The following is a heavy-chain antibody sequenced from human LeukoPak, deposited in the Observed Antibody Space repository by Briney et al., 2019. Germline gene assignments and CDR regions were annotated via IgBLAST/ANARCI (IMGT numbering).Heavy chain of an antibody. Sequence: GASVKVSCKASGYTFTSYGISWARQAPGQGLEWMGWISAYNGNTNYAQKLQGRVTMTTDTSTSTAYMELRSLRSDDTAVYYCARVFYGDYEETFDYWGQGTLVTVSS. CDR1: GYTFTSYG. J-gene: IGHJ4*02. CDR3: ARVFYGDYEETFDY. D-gene: IGHD4-17*01. CDR2: ISAYNGNT. V-gene: IGHV1-18*01.